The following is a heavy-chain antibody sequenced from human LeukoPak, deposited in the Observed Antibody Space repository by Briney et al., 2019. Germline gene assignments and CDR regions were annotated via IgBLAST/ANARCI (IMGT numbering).Heavy chain of an antibody. CDR2: IKQDGSEN. V-gene: IGHV3-7*01. CDR1: GFTFSSYW. Sequence: GGSLRLSCAASGFTFSSYWMNWVRQAPGKGLECVANIKQDGSENYYVDSVKGRFTISRDNAKNSLYLHMNRLRAEDTAVYYCARGEGGSFHFDYWGQGTLVTVSS. CDR3: ARGEGGSFHFDY. J-gene: IGHJ4*02. D-gene: IGHD1-26*01.